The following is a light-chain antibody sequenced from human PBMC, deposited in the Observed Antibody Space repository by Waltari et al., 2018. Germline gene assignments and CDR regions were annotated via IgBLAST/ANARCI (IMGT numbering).Light chain of an antibody. J-gene: IGLJ3*02. Sequence: SYELTQPSSVSVSPGQTAKITCSGAVLAKKYSRWFQQKPGQAPIVVIYKDSERPSGIPERFSGSSSGTTVTLTISGAQVEDEADYYCYCATDNNRVFGGGTRLTVL. CDR1: VLAKKY. CDR2: KDS. V-gene: IGLV3-27*01. CDR3: YCATDNNRV.